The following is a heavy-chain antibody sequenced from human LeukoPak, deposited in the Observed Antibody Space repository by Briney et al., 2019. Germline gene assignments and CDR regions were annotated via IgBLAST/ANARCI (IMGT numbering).Heavy chain of an antibody. CDR3: AKSKGGNYYDGFDY. CDR1: GFTFSSYA. V-gene: IGHV3-23*01. CDR2: ITGSGGST. J-gene: IGHJ4*02. Sequence: GGSLRLSCAASGFTFSSYAMSWVRQAPGKGLEWVSGITGSGGSTYSADSVKGRFTISRDNSKNTPYLQMNSLRIEDMAVYYCAKSKGGNYYDGFDYWGQGTLVTVSS. D-gene: IGHD1-26*01.